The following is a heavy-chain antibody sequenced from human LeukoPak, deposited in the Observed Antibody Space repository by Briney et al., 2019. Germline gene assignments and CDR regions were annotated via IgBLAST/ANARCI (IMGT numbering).Heavy chain of an antibody. CDR1: GYTFTGYY. CDR2: INPNSGGT. J-gene: IGHJ4*02. CDR3: ARGFHSSSWYYFDC. Sequence: GASVKVSCKASGYTFTGYYMHWVRQAPGQGLEWMGRINPNSGGTNYAQKFQGWVTMTRDTSISTAYMELSRLRSDDTAVYYCARGFHSSSWYYFDCWGQGTLVTVSS. D-gene: IGHD6-13*01. V-gene: IGHV1-2*04.